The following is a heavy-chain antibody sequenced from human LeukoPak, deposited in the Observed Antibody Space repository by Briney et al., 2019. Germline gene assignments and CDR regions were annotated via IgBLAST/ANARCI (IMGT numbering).Heavy chain of an antibody. CDR1: GFAFRSYS. Sequence: GGSLRLSCAASGFAFRSYSTNWVRQAPGKGLEWVSYISSSSSTIYYADSVKGRFTVFRDNAKNSLYLQMNSLRAEDTAVYYCARGRDHAHYGSGSLGYWGQGTLVTVSS. J-gene: IGHJ4*02. CDR3: ARGRDHAHYGSGSLGY. V-gene: IGHV3-48*01. CDR2: ISSSSSTI. D-gene: IGHD3-10*01.